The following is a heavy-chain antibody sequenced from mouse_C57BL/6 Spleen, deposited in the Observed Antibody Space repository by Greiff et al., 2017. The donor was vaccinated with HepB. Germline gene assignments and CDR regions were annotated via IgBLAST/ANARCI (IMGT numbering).Heavy chain of an antibody. CDR2: FYPGSGSI. Sequence: VQLQQSGAELVKPGASVKLSCKASGYTFTEYTIHWVKQRSGQGLEWIGWFYPGSGSIKYNEKFKDKATLTADKSSSTVYMELSRLTSEYSAVYFCARHEERDYYYGSIFDYWGQGTTLTVSS. D-gene: IGHD1-1*01. CDR3: ARHEERDYYYGSIFDY. V-gene: IGHV1-62-2*01. J-gene: IGHJ2*01. CDR1: GYTFTEYT.